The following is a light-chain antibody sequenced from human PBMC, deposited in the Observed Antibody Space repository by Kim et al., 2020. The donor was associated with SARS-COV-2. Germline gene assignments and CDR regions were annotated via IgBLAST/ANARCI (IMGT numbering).Light chain of an antibody. CDR3: QSYDSSLSGDVV. V-gene: IGLV1-40*01. Sequence: VTISCTGSSSNIGAGYDVHWYQQLPGTAPKLLIYGNSNRPSGVPDRFSGSKSGTSASLAITGLQAEDEADYYCQSYDSSLSGDVVFGGGTKLTVL. J-gene: IGLJ2*01. CDR1: SSNIGAGYD. CDR2: GNS.